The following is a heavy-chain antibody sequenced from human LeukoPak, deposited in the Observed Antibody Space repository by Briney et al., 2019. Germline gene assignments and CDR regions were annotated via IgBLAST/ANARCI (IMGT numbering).Heavy chain of an antibody. D-gene: IGHD3-16*01. V-gene: IGHV1-18*01. CDR1: GYTFSTYG. CDR2: ISVYNGNT. CDR3: ARGNAWDRSRDWFDP. Sequence: GASVKVSCKASGYTFSTYGINWVRQAPGQGLEWMGWISVYNGNTNYAQKLQGRVTMTIDTSTRTAYMELRSLRSDDTAVYYCARGNAWDRSRDWFDPWGQGTLVTVSS. J-gene: IGHJ5*02.